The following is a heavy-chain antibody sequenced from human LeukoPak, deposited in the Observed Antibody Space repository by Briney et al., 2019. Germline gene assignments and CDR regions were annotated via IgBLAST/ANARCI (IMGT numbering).Heavy chain of an antibody. J-gene: IGHJ6*04. CDR3: ARGKSRDSYGSKYYYYYYGMDV. V-gene: IGHV4-34*01. CDR2: INHSGST. CDR1: GGSFSGYY. Sequence: SETLSLSCAVYGGSFSGYYWSWIRQPPGKGLEWIGEINHSGSTNYNPSLKSRVTVSVDTSKNQFSLKLSSVTAADTAVYYCARGKSRDSYGSKYYYYYYGMDVWGKGTTVTVSS. D-gene: IGHD5-18*01.